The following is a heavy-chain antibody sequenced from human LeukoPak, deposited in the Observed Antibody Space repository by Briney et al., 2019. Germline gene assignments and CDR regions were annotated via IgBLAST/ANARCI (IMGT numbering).Heavy chain of an antibody. CDR1: GFIFSSYG. J-gene: IGHJ4*02. CDR3: ARAETAAGKADVIDY. V-gene: IGHV3-33*01. D-gene: IGHD2-2*01. CDR2: IWDDGNNK. Sequence: PGRSLRLSCAASGFIFSSYGMHWVRQAPGKGLEWVAVIWDDGNNKYYADSVKGRFTISRDNSKNTLYLQLNSLRPADTAVYYCARAETAAGKADVIDYWGQGTLVIVSS.